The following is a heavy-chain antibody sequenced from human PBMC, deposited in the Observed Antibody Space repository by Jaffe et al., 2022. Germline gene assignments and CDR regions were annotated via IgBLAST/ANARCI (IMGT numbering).Heavy chain of an antibody. CDR3: ARQGRDGYTEYWADYYYYYYMDV. J-gene: IGHJ6*03. Sequence: QVQLQESGPGLVKPSETLSLTCAVSGYSISSGYYWGWIRQPPGKGLEWIGSIYHSGSTYYNPSLKSRVTISVDTSKNQFSLKLSSVTAADTAVYYCARQGRDGYTEYWADYYYYYYMDVWGKGTTVTVSS. CDR1: GYSISSGYY. CDR2: IYHSGST. V-gene: IGHV4-38-2*01. D-gene: IGHD5-12*01.